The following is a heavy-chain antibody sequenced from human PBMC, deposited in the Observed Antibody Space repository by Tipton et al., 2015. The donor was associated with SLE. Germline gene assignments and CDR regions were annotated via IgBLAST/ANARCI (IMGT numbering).Heavy chain of an antibody. V-gene: IGHV4-34*01. CDR3: ARWRGYGPSFDY. CDR2: INDRGST. Sequence: TLSLTCAVYGGSFSGYFWNWIRLPPGKGLEWIGQINDRGSTNYNPSLKSRVTISVDTSKNQLSLKLSSVTAADTAVYYCARWRGYGPSFDYWGQGTLVTVSS. CDR1: GGSFSGYF. J-gene: IGHJ4*02. D-gene: IGHD5-18*01.